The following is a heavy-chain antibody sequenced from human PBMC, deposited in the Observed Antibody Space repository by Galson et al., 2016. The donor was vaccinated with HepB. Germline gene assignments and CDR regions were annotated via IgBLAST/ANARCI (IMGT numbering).Heavy chain of an antibody. D-gene: IGHD3-3*01. CDR3: ARGGGFYT. Sequence: SLRLSCAASGFTLSDSYMTWIRQAPGKGLEWVSYISRSGTGSSIFYADSVKGRFTISRDNATNSLSLQMNSLRDEDTAVYYCARGGGFYTWGQGTLGTVSS. CDR1: GFTLSDSY. V-gene: IGHV3-11*01. J-gene: IGHJ5*02. CDR2: ISRSGTGSSI.